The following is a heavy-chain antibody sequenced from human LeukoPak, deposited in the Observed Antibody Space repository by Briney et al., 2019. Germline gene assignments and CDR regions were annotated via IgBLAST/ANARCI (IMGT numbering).Heavy chain of an antibody. CDR1: GGSISSSSYY. D-gene: IGHD2-2*01. Sequence: SETLSLTCTVSGGSISSSSYYWGWIRQPPGKGLEWIGTIYYSGSTYYNPSRKSRFPISVDTSKNQFSLKLSSVTPADTAVYYCARRYCSSTSCYAGLDPWGQGTLVTVSS. CDR3: ARRYCSSTSCYAGLDP. J-gene: IGHJ5*02. CDR2: IYYSGST. V-gene: IGHV4-39*01.